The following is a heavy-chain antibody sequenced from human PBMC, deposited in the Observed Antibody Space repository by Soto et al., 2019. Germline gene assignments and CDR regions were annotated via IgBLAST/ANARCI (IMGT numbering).Heavy chain of an antibody. V-gene: IGHV1-69*13. CDR1: GCTVSSYA. Sequence: SVKVSCKASGCTVSSYAISCVRQAPGQVLEWMGGIIPIFGTANYAQKFQGRVTITADESTSTAYMELSSLRSEDTAVYYCARGIAARPTLRSYYYYGMDVWGQGTTVTVSS. CDR2: IIPIFGTA. J-gene: IGHJ6*02. D-gene: IGHD6-6*01. CDR3: ARGIAARPTLRSYYYYGMDV.